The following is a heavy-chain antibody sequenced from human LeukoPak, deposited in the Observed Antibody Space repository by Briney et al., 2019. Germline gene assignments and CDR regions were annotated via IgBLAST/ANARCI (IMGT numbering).Heavy chain of an antibody. CDR1: GYTFTSYD. V-gene: IGHV1-8*01. J-gene: IGHJ6*03. CDR3: ARGWAESGSYYRPWDYYYYYMDV. D-gene: IGHD1-26*01. CDR2: MNPNSGNT. Sequence: ASVKVSCKASGYTFTSYDINWVRQATGQGLEWMGWMNPNSGNTGYAQKFQGRVTMTRNTSISTAYMELSSLRSEDTAVCYCARGWAESGSYYRPWDYYYYYMDVWGKGTTVTVSS.